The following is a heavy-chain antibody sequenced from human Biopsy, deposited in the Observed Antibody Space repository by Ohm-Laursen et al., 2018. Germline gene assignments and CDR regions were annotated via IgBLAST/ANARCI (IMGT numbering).Heavy chain of an antibody. Sequence: SLRLSCAASGFTFRSYYMSRVRLAPGKGLEWVANINQDGSVKNYVDSVKGRFTISRDNAENSVYLQMSSLRSEDTAVYYCARSLWPEDYWGQGTLVTVSS. D-gene: IGHD2-21*01. CDR3: ARSLWPEDY. V-gene: IGHV3-7*01. CDR1: GFTFRSYY. CDR2: INQDGSVK. J-gene: IGHJ4*02.